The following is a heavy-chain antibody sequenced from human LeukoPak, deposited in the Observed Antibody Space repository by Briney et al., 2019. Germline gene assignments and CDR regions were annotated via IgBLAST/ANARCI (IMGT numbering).Heavy chain of an antibody. CDR1: GGSISSGGYS. V-gene: IGHV4-30-4*07. CDR2: IYYSGST. J-gene: IGHJ6*03. CDR3: AREGYSSSWTPLYYYYYMDV. Sequence: SETLSLTCAVSGGSISSGGYSWSWIRQPPGKGLEWIGYIYYSGSTYYNPSLKSRVTISVDTSKNQFSLKLSSVTAADTAVYYCAREGYSSSWTPLYYYYYMDVWGKGTTVTVSS. D-gene: IGHD6-13*01.